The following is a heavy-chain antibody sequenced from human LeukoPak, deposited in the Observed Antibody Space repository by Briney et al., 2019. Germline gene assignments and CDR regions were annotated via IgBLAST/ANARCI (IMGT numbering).Heavy chain of an antibody. V-gene: IGHV3-7*01. J-gene: IGHJ4*02. CDR1: GFTFSSYW. D-gene: IGHD3-3*01. CDR2: IKQDGSEK. CDR3: ATSGYYYYFDC. Sequence: PGGSLRLSCAASGFTFSSYWMSWVRQAPGKGLEWVANIKQDGSEKYYVDSVKGRFTISRDNAKNSLYLQMNSLRAEDTAVYYCATSGYYYYFDCWGQGTLVTVSS.